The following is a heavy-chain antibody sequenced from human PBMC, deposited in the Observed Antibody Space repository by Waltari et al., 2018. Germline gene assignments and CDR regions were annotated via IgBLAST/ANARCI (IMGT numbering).Heavy chain of an antibody. Sequence: QVQLVESGGGVVQPGRSLRLSCAASGFTFSSYGMHWVRQAPGKGLEWVAVIWYDGSNKYYADSVKGRFTISRDNSKNTLYLQMNSLRAEDTAVYYCARATGYRDAFDIWGQGTMVTVSS. J-gene: IGHJ3*02. V-gene: IGHV3-33*01. CDR2: IWYDGSNK. CDR1: GFTFSSYG. CDR3: ARATGYRDAFDI. D-gene: IGHD6-25*01.